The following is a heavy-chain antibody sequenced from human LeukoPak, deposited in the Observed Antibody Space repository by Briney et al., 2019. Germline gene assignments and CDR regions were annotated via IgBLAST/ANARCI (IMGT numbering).Heavy chain of an antibody. Sequence: GGSLRLSCAASGFTFSSYAMSWVREAPGKGLEWVSAISGSGGSTYHADSVKGRFTISRDNSKNTLYLQMNSLRAEDTAVYYCAKGALAHDAFDIWGQGTMVTVSS. V-gene: IGHV3-23*01. CDR3: AKGALAHDAFDI. D-gene: IGHD3-16*01. CDR1: GFTFSSYA. CDR2: ISGSGGST. J-gene: IGHJ3*02.